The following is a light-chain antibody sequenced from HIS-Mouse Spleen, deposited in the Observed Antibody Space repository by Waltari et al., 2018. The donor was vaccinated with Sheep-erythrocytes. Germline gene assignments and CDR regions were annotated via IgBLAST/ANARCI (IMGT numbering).Light chain of an antibody. Sequence: QSALTQPASVSGSPGQSITISCTGTSSDVGGYNYVSWYQQHPGKAPKLMIYEVSKRPSGVSNRFSGSTSGNTASLTISGLQAEDEADYYCSSYTSSSTLVFGTGTKVTVL. CDR3: SSYTSSSTLV. CDR2: EVS. V-gene: IGLV2-14*01. CDR1: SSDVGGYNY. J-gene: IGLJ1*01.